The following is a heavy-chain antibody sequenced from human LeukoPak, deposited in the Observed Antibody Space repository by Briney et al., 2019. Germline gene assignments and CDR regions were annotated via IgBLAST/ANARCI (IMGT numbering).Heavy chain of an antibody. D-gene: IGHD3-3*01. Sequence: SETLSLTCTVSGGSISSYYWSWIRQPPGKGLEWIGYIYYSGSTNYNPSLKSRVTISVDTSKNQFSLKLSSVTAADTAVHYCARRSGYYPPLGMDVWGQGTTVTVSS. CDR1: GGSISSYY. CDR3: ARRSGYYPPLGMDV. V-gene: IGHV4-59*01. J-gene: IGHJ6*02. CDR2: IYYSGST.